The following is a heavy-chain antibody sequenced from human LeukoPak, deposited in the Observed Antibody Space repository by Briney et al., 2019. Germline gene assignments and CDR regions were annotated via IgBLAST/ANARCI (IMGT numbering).Heavy chain of an antibody. D-gene: IGHD1-14*01. J-gene: IGHJ6*02. CDR3: TTTSPGSAYYYYGMDV. V-gene: IGHV3-73*01. CDR1: GVTFSGSA. Sequence: GGSLRLSCAASGVTFSGSAMPWVRQASGRGLEWVGRIRSKADSYATAYTASVRDRFTISRDDSKNTAYLQMNSLKTEDTAVYYCTTTSPGSAYYYYGMDVWGQGTTVTVSS. CDR2: IRSKADSYAT.